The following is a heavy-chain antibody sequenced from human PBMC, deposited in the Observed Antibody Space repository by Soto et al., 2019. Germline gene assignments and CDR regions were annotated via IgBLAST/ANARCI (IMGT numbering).Heavy chain of an antibody. J-gene: IGHJ4*02. V-gene: IGHV3-74*01. CDR3: AGGSGWLVDY. CDR1: GFTISNNW. Sequence: SLRLSCAASGFTISNNWIHWVRQAPGEGLEWVSGVNEDGNKIYYADSVKGRFTISRDNAENTVYLQMNSLRAEDTAVYYCAGGSGWLVDYWGQGTLVTVPQ. CDR2: VNEDGNKI. D-gene: IGHD6-19*01.